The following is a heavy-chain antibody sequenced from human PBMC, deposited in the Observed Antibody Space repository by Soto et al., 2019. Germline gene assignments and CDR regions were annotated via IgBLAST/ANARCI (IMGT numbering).Heavy chain of an antibody. V-gene: IGHV3-23*01. J-gene: IGHJ6*02. CDR2: ISGSGGST. D-gene: IGHD5-12*01. CDR1: GFTFSSYA. CDR3: AKSSGYYWRHYYYGMDV. Sequence: EMQLLESGGGLVQPGGSMRLSCAASGFTFSSYAMSWVRQAPGKGLEWVSAISGSGGSTYYADSVKGRFTISRDNSKNTLYLQMNSLRAEDTAVYYCAKSSGYYWRHYYYGMDVWGQGTTVTVSS.